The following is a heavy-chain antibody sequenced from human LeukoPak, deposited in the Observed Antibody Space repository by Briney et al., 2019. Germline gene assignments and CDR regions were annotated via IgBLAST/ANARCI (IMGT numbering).Heavy chain of an antibody. CDR2: ISAYNGNT. CDR3: ARVANYYDSSGRGYCMDV. J-gene: IGHJ6*03. V-gene: IGHV1-18*01. Sequence: ASVKVSCKASGYTFTSYGISWVRQAPGQGLEWMGWISAYNGNTNYAQKLQGRVTMTTDTSTGTAYMELRSLRSDDTAVYYCARVANYYDSSGRGYCMDVWGKGTTVTVSS. CDR1: GYTFTSYG. D-gene: IGHD3-22*01.